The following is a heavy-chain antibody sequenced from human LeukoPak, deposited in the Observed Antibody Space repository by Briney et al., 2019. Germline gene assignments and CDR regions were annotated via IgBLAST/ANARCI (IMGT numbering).Heavy chain of an antibody. CDR2: IYPGDSDT. V-gene: IGHV5-51*01. D-gene: IGHD6-19*01. CDR1: CYSFTSYC. CDR3: ARQRSGSGWGD. Sequence: SMKIFSNGACYSFTSYCICWLLQKPAEDRQWMGIIYPGDSDTRYSPSFQGQVTISADKSISTAYLQWSSLKAADTAMYYCARQRSGSGWGDWGQGTLVTVSS. J-gene: IGHJ4*02.